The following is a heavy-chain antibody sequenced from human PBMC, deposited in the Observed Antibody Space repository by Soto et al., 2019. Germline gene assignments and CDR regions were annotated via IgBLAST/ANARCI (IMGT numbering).Heavy chain of an antibody. CDR2: INPQTGGT. D-gene: IGHD2-2*01. J-gene: IGHJ6*02. Sequence: ASVKVSCKASRYTFTVYYIHWVLEAPGQGLEWMGWINPQTGGTSYAQKFQGRVTLSRDTSINTAYLELSRLTFDDAAVYFCARERYQVISDGMDVWGQGTTVTVSS. CDR1: RYTFTVYY. CDR3: ARERYQVISDGMDV. V-gene: IGHV1-2*02.